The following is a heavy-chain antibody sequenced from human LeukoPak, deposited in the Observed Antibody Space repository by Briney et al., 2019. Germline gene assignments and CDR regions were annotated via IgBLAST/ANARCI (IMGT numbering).Heavy chain of an antibody. CDR2: IYYSGST. V-gene: IGHV4-39*07. CDR3: ARVVASRYCSGGSCYSDY. J-gene: IGHJ4*02. CDR1: GGSISSSSYY. Sequence: SETLSLTCAVSGGSISSSSYYWGWIRQPPGKGLEWIGSIYYSGSTYYNPSLKSRVTISVDTSKNQFSLKLSSVTAADTAVYYCARVVASRYCSGGSCYSDYWGQGTLVTVSS. D-gene: IGHD2-15*01.